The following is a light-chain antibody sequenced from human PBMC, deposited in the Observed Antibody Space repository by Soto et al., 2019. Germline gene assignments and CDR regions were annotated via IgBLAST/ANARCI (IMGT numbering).Light chain of an antibody. J-gene: IGLJ3*02. CDR3: TSYTNTNTRV. Sequence: QSALTQPASVSGSHGQSITISCTGTSSDVGGYSYVSWYQHHPGKAPKLMIYDVSNRPSGVSNRFSGSQSGNTASLTISGLQAEDEADYYCTSYTNTNTRVFGGGTKLTVL. CDR2: DVS. CDR1: SSDVGGYSY. V-gene: IGLV2-14*03.